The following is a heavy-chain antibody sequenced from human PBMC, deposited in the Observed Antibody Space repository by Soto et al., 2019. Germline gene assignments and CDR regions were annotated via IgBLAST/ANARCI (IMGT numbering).Heavy chain of an antibody. Sequence: GGSLRLSCTASGFTFGDYAMSWFRQAPGKGLEWVGFIRSKAYGGTTEYAASVKGRFTISRDDSKSIAYLQMNSLKTEDTAVYYCTSEKDHIVVVTAIARPDYWGQGALVTVSS. CDR1: GFTFGDYA. J-gene: IGHJ4*02. CDR2: IRSKAYGGTT. D-gene: IGHD2-21*02. CDR3: TSEKDHIVVVTAIARPDY. V-gene: IGHV3-49*03.